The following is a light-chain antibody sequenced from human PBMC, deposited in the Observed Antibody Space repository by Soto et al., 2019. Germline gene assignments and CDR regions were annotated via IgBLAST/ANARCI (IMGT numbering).Light chain of an antibody. J-gene: IGKJ1*01. CDR1: QSISSY. V-gene: IGKV1-39*01. Sequence: DIQMTQFPPALSASVGDRVSITCRASQSISSYLNWYQQKPGKAPEVLIYAASNLQSGVPSRFSGSGSGTDLTITISSLQPEDFETYYCQQSYSTPWTFGQGTKVDIK. CDR3: QQSYSTPWT. CDR2: AAS.